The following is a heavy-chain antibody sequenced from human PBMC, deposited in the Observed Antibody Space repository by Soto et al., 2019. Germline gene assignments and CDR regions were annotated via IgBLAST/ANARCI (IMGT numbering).Heavy chain of an antibody. Sequence: QVQLVQSGAEVKKPGASAKVSCKAFGYTFTGYYMHWVRQAPGQGLEWMGWINPNSGGTNYAQKFQGWVTMTSETSSSTAYMELSRLRSDDTAVYYCARGGELYCSGGSCYSWFDPWGQGTLVTVSS. CDR2: INPNSGGT. J-gene: IGHJ5*02. CDR1: GYTFTGYY. V-gene: IGHV1-2*04. CDR3: ARGGELYCSGGSCYSWFDP. D-gene: IGHD2-15*01.